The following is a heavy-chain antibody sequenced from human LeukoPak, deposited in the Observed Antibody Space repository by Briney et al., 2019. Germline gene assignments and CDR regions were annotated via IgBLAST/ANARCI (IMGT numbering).Heavy chain of an antibody. J-gene: IGHJ4*02. V-gene: IGHV3-7*01. CDR2: IKQDGSEK. CDR1: GFTFSSYW. Sequence: GGSLRLSCAASGFTFSSYWMSWVRQAPGKGLEWVANIKQDGSEKYYVDSVKGRFTISRDNAKNSLYLQMNSLRAEDTAVYYCARDRYDSSGYYHDYWGQGTLVTVSS. D-gene: IGHD3-22*01. CDR3: ARDRYDSSGYYHDY.